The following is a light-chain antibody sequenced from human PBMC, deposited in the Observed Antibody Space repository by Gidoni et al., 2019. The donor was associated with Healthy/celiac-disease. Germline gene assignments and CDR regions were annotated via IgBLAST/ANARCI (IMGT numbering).Light chain of an antibody. V-gene: IGKV2-28*01. CDR1: QRLLHSNGYNY. CDR3: MQDLKTPIT. Sequence: DIVLTQPQLSLPVTPGEASSISCRSSQRLLHSNGYNYLDWYLQKPGQSPQLLIYLGSNRATGVPDRFSGSGSGTDFTLKISRVEAEDVGVYYCMQDLKTPITFGQGTRLEIK. CDR2: LGS. J-gene: IGKJ5*01.